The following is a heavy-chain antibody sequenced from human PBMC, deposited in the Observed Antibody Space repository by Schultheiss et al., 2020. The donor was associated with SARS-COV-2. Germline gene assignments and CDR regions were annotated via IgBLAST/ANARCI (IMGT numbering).Heavy chain of an antibody. CDR1: GGSFSGYY. CDR3: ARAGIAVAGPFDY. CDR2: INHSGST. J-gene: IGHJ4*02. D-gene: IGHD6-19*01. V-gene: IGHV4-34*01. Sequence: SETLSLTCAVYGGSFSGYYWSWIRQPPGKGLEWIGAINHSGSTNYNPSLKSRVTISVDTSKNQFSLKLSSVTAADTAVYYCARAGIAVAGPFDYWGQGTLVTVSS.